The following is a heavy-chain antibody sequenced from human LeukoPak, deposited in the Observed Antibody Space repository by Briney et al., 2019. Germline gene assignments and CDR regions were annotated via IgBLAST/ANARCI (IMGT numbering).Heavy chain of an antibody. CDR1: GGSISSGDYY. J-gene: IGHJ3*02. CDR2: IYYSGST. D-gene: IGHD6-19*01. CDR3: ARDSGWSSPPFSFDI. V-gene: IGHV4-30-4*08. Sequence: SETLSLTCTVSGGSISSGDYYWSWIRQPPGKGLEWIGYIYYSGSTYYNPSLKSRVTISVDTSKNQFSLKLTSVTAADTAVYYCARDSGWSSPPFSFDIWGQGTMVTVSS.